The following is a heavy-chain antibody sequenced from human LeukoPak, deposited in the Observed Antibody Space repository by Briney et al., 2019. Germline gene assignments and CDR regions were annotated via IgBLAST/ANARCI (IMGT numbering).Heavy chain of an antibody. CDR1: GGSISSSSYY. Sequence: SETLSLTCTVSGGSISSSSYYWGWIRQPPGKGLEWIGSIYYSGSTYYNPSLKSRVTISVDTSKNQFSLKLSSVTAADTAVYYCARREPGGYFDYWGQGTLVTVSS. D-gene: IGHD1-1*01. CDR2: IYYSGST. V-gene: IGHV4-39*01. J-gene: IGHJ4*02. CDR3: ARREPGGYFDY.